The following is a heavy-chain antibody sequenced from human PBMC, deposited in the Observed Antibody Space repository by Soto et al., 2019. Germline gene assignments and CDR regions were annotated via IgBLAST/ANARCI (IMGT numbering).Heavy chain of an antibody. J-gene: IGHJ4*02. V-gene: IGHV4-34*01. CDR2: INHSGST. D-gene: IGHD6-19*01. CDR3: ASDIAVAGTGGAFDY. Sequence: SETLSLTCAVYGGSFSGYYWSWIRQPPGKGLEWIGEINHSGSTNYNPSLKSRVTISVDTSKNQFSLKLSSVTAADTAVYYFASDIAVAGTGGAFDYWGQGTLVTVSS. CDR1: GGSFSGYY.